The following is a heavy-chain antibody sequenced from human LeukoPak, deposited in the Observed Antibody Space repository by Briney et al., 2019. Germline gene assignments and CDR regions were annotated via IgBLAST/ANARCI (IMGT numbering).Heavy chain of an antibody. CDR3: ARTQYYDILTGYFDY. CDR1: GFTFSSYA. D-gene: IGHD3-9*01. J-gene: IGHJ4*02. CDR2: ISYDGSNK. Sequence: PGRSLRLSCAASGFTFSSYAMHWVRQAPGKGLEWVAVISYDGSNKYYADSVKGRLTISRDNSKNTLYLQMNSLRAEDTAVYYCARTQYYDILTGYFDYWGQGTLVTVSS. V-gene: IGHV3-30*04.